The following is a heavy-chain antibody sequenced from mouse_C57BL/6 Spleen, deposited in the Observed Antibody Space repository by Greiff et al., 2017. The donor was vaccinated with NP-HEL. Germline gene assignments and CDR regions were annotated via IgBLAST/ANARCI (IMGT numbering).Heavy chain of an antibody. CDR2: IWRGGST. V-gene: IGHV2-2*01. J-gene: IGHJ3*01. D-gene: IGHD3-2*02. Sequence: QVQLQQSGPGLVQPSPSLSITCTVSGFSFTSYGVHWVRQSPGKGLEWLGVIWRGGSTDYNAAVISRLRISKDNSKSQGFFKMNSLQADETAIYYCARDSSGYWFAYWGQGTLVTVSA. CDR1: GFSFTSYG. CDR3: ARDSSGYWFAY.